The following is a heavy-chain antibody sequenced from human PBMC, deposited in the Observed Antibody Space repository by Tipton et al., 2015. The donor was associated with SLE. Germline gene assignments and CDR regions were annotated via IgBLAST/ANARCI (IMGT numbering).Heavy chain of an antibody. CDR2: ISYDGSNK. D-gene: IGHD2-15*01. V-gene: IGHV3-30*04. Sequence: QVQLVQSGGGVVQPGRSLRLSCAASGFTFSSYAMHWVRQAPGKGLEWVAVISYDGSNKYYADSVKGRFTISRDNSKNTLYLQMNSLRAEDTAVYYCARPARGYCSGGSCSDLASWGQGTLVTVSS. J-gene: IGHJ4*02. CDR1: GFTFSSYA. CDR3: ARPARGYCSGGSCSDLAS.